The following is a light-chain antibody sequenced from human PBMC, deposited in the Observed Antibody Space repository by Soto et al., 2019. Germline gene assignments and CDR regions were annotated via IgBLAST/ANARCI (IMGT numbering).Light chain of an antibody. J-gene: IGKJ2*01. CDR2: EAS. CDR1: QSISTW. V-gene: IGKV1-5*03. CDR3: LQYNSNSYS. Sequence: DIKMTQSPSTLSASVGDRVTITCRASQSISTWLAWYQQKPGKAPKLLIYEASNLQSGVPSRFSGSGSGTAFTLTIGSLQPDYFATYFCLQYNSNSYSFAQGTNLEI.